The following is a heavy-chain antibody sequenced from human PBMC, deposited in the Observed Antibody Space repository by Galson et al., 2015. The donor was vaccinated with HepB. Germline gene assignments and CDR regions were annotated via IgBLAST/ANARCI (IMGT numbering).Heavy chain of an antibody. J-gene: IGHJ5*02. D-gene: IGHD2-21*01. CDR1: GGSFSGYY. CDR2: INHSGST. Sequence: TLSLTCAVSGGSFSGYYWSWIRQPPGKGLEWIGEINHSGSTNYNPSLKSRVTISVDTSKNQFSLKLSSVTAADTAVYYCARGFPRLRHPNWFDPWGQGTLVTVSS. V-gene: IGHV4-34*01. CDR3: ARGFPRLRHPNWFDP.